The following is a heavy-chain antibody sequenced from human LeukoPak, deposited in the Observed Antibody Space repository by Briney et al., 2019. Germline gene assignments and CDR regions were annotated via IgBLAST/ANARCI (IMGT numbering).Heavy chain of an antibody. CDR1: GGSFSGYY. CDR3: AREPLYGSGKGNDY. Sequence: PSETLSLTCAVYGGSFSGYYWSWIRQPPGKGLEWIGSIYYSGSTYYNPSLKSRVTISVDTSKNQFSLKLSSVTAADTAVYYCAREPLYGSGKGNDYWGQGTLVTVSS. D-gene: IGHD3-10*01. J-gene: IGHJ4*02. V-gene: IGHV4-34*01. CDR2: IYYSGST.